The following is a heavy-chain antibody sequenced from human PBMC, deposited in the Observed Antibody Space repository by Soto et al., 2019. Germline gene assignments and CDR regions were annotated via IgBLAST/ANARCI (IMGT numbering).Heavy chain of an antibody. CDR2: IIPIFGTA. D-gene: IGHD2-21*02. CDR1: GGTFSSYA. J-gene: IGHJ6*02. Sequence: SVKVSCKASGGTFSSYAIGWVRQAPGQGLEWMGGIIPIFGTANYAQKFQGRVTITADESTSTAYMELSSLRSEDTAVYYCARGCGGDCYSTVYYYYGMDVWGQGTTVTVSS. CDR3: ARGCGGDCYSTVYYYYGMDV. V-gene: IGHV1-69*13.